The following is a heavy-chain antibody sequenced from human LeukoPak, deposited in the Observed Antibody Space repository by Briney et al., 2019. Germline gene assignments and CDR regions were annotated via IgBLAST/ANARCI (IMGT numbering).Heavy chain of an antibody. J-gene: IGHJ4*02. Sequence: PGGSLRLSCAASGFTVITNDMTWVRQAPGKGLEWVSVLYSDGNTKYADSVQGRFTISRDNSKNTLYLEMNGPSPDDTAVYYCARGVEPMAANTLAYWGQGTLVTVSS. CDR1: GFTVITND. CDR2: LYSDGNT. V-gene: IGHV3-53*01. CDR3: ARGVEPMAANTLAY. D-gene: IGHD3-16*01.